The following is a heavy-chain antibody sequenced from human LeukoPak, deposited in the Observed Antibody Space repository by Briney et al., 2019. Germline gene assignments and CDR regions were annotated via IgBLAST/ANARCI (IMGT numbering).Heavy chain of an antibody. CDR2: IYYSGGT. CDR3: ARDRNPIVGATNFDY. V-gene: IGHV4-61*01. D-gene: IGHD1-26*01. J-gene: IGHJ4*02. Sequence: SETLSLTCTVSGGSVSSSSYFWSWIRQPPVKGLEWIGYIYYSGGTNYNPSLKSRVTISVDTSKNQFSLKLSSVTAADTAVYYCARDRNPIVGATNFDYWGQGTLVTVSS. CDR1: GGSVSSSSYF.